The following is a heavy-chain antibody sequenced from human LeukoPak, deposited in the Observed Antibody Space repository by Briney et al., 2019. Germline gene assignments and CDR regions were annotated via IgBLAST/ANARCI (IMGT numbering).Heavy chain of an antibody. J-gene: IGHJ5*02. D-gene: IGHD2-2*01. Sequence: SVKVSCKASGGTFSSYVISWVRQAPGQGLEWMGGIIPIFGTANYAQKFQGRVTITTDESTSTAYMELSSLRSEDTAVYYCAKGKDIVVVPAAMPTWFDPWGQGTLVTVSS. CDR1: GGTFSSYV. CDR2: IIPIFGTA. CDR3: AKGKDIVVVPAAMPTWFDP. V-gene: IGHV1-69*05.